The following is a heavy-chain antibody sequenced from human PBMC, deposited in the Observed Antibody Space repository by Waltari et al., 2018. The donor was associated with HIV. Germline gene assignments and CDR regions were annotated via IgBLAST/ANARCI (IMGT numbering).Heavy chain of an antibody. V-gene: IGHV4-31*03. CDR2: IYYSGST. CDR1: GGSISSGGYS. J-gene: IGHJ5*02. D-gene: IGHD3-22*01. Sequence: QVQLQESGPGLVKLSQTLSLTCTVSGGSISSGGYSWSWIRQHPGKGLEWIGFIYYSGSTYYNPSLKSRVTISVDTSKNQFSLKLSSVTAADTAVYYCARDGKSSYYYDSSPNWFDPWGQGTLVAVSS. CDR3: ARDGKSSYYYDSSPNWFDP.